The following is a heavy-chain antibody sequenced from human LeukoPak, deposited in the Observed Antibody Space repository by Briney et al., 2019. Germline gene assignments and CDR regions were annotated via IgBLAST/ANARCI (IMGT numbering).Heavy chain of an antibody. CDR2: MNPYSGNT. J-gene: IGHJ4*02. D-gene: IGHD3-10*01. CDR1: GYTFSSYD. Sequence: ASLKVSCKASGYTFSSYDISWVRQATGQGLEWMGWMNPYSGNTVYAQKFQGRVTMTRNTSISTAYMELSSLRFEDTAVYYCARIMLRRVVISDLGYWRQGTLVTVSP. CDR3: ARIMLRRVVISDLGY. V-gene: IGHV1-8*01.